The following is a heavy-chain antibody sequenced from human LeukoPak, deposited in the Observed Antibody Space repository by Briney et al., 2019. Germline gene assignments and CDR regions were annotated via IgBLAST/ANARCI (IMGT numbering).Heavy chain of an antibody. CDR2: ISYDGSNK. CDR3: AKDRCGSSGGDCSYFDY. J-gene: IGHJ4*02. Sequence: GGSLRLSCEASRFTFSTYAMHWVRQAPGKGLERVAVISYDGSNKYYADSVKGRFTISRDNSKNTLYLQMNSLRAEDTAVYYCAKDRCGSSGGDCSYFDYWGQGTLVTVSS. V-gene: IGHV3-30*18. D-gene: IGHD2-21*02. CDR1: RFTFSTYA.